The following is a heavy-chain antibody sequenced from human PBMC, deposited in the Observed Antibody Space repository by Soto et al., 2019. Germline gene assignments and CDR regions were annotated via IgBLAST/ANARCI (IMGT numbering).Heavy chain of an antibody. CDR3: ARSGSYSWLPY. CDR2: VSPSGTS. CDR1: GLTFISKA. D-gene: IGHD1-26*01. V-gene: IGHV3-23*01. J-gene: IGHJ4*02. Sequence: GVLRRSCAASGLTFISKALSWVRQAPGKGLEWVSSVSPSGTSYYADSVKGRFTISRDNSKDTLYLQMNSLKAEDSALYYCARSGSYSWLPYWGQGTLVTVSS.